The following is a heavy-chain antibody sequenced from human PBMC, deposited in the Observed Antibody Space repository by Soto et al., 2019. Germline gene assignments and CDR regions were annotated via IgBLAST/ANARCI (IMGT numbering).Heavy chain of an antibody. J-gene: IGHJ6*02. Sequence: GRSMRLSCAASGFTFSSYGMHRVRQAPGKGLEWVAVIWYDGSNKYYADSVKGRFTISRDNSKNTLYLQMNSLRAEDTAVYYCARDQQLVPYYYGMDVWGQGTTVTVSS. CDR3: ARDQQLVPYYYGMDV. D-gene: IGHD6-13*01. V-gene: IGHV3-33*01. CDR1: GFTFSSYG. CDR2: IWYDGSNK.